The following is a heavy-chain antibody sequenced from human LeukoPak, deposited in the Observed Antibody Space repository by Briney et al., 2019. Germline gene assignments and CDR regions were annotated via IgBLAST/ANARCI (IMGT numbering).Heavy chain of an antibody. D-gene: IGHD6-6*01. J-gene: IGHJ4*02. Sequence: GGSLRLSRAASGFTFSSQWMYWVRHAPGKGLVWVSRVKSDGSITEYADSVKGRLTISRDNAKNTLYLQMNSLRAEDTAVYYCARGGLYGGSSLDSWGQGTLVTVSS. CDR3: ARGGLYGGSSLDS. V-gene: IGHV3-74*01. CDR1: GFTFSSQW. CDR2: VKSDGSIT.